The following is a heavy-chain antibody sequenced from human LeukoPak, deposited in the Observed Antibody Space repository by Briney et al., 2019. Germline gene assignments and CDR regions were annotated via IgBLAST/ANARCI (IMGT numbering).Heavy chain of an antibody. Sequence: SVKVSCKASGGTHSSYTISWVRQAPGQGLEWMGRIIPILGIANYAQKFQGRVTITADKSTSTAYMELSSLRSEDTAVYYCALSSGYHAFDIWGQGTMVTVSS. CDR2: IIPILGIA. V-gene: IGHV1-69*02. D-gene: IGHD3-22*01. CDR1: GGTHSSYT. J-gene: IGHJ3*02. CDR3: ALSSGYHAFDI.